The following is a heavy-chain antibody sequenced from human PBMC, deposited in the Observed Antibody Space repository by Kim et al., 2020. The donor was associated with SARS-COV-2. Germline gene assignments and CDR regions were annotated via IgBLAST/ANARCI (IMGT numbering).Heavy chain of an antibody. CDR2: IYTSGST. D-gene: IGHD5-12*01. Sequence: SETLSLTCTVSGGSISSGSYYWSWIRQPAGKGLEWIGRIYTSGSTNYNPSLKSRVTISVDTSKNQFSLKLSSVTAADTAVYYCARDVRGYPEDPTPRYFDLWGRGTLVTVSS. J-gene: IGHJ2*01. V-gene: IGHV4-61*02. CDR1: GGSISSGSYY. CDR3: ARDVRGYPEDPTPRYFDL.